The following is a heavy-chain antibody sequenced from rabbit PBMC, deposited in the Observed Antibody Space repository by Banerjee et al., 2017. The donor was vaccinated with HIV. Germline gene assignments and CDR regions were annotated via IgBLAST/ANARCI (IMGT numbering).Heavy chain of an antibody. J-gene: IGHJ4*01. CDR2: INTASGST. V-gene: IGHV1S40*01. CDR3: ARDLITWLGFDGFNL. D-gene: IGHD4-1*01. CDR1: GFSFSSYA. Sequence: QSLEESGGDLVKPGASLTLTCTASGFSFSSYAMCWFRQAPGKGPEWIGYINTASGSTYYASWAKGRFTISTTSSTTVNLQMTGLTAADTATYFCARDLITWLGFDGFNLWGPGTLVPVS.